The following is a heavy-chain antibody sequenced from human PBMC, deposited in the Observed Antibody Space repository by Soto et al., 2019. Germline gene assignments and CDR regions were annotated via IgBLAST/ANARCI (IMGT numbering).Heavy chain of an antibody. CDR2: IYYSGCT. V-gene: IGHV4-30-4*01. D-gene: IGHD2-2*01. CDR3: ARERGGIIVLPCAGDNCYSGMDF. J-gene: IGHJ6*02. CDR1: GGSISSGDYY. Sequence: PSETLSLPCTLSGGSISSGDYYWSWIRQPPGAGLEWIGYIYYSGCTYYNPSINSRLTISVDTSKNQFSLKLCTVTAADTAVYYCARERGGIIVLPCAGDNCYSGMDFWGQGATVTVSS.